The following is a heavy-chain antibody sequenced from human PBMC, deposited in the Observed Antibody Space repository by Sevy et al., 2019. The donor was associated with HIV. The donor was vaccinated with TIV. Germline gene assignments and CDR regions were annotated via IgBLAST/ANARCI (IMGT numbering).Heavy chain of an antibody. D-gene: IGHD2-2*01. J-gene: IGHJ4*02. CDR2: IEQDGSVT. CDR1: GFSLDSYW. CDR3: VRAVVAHDSI. V-gene: IGHV3-7*01. Sequence: GGSLRLSCAASGFSLDSYWMSWVRQTPGKELEWVANIEQDGSVTYYVDSVKGRFTISRDNARNLVYLQMNSLRVEDTALYYCVRAVVAHDSIWGQGTLVTVSS.